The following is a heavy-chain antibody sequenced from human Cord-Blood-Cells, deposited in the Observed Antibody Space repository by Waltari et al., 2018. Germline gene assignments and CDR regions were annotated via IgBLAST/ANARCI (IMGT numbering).Heavy chain of an antibody. V-gene: IGHV1-8*01. CDR3: ARQKDPSPFYYYYYGMDV. Sequence: QVQLVQSGAEVKKPGASVKVSCKASGYTFTSYDINWVRQATGQGLEWMGWMNPKVGTPVYAQKFQGRVTMTRNTSISTPYMELSSLRSEDTAVYYCARQKDPSPFYYYYYGMDVWGQGTTVTVSS. CDR1: GYTFTSYD. J-gene: IGHJ6*02. CDR2: MNPKVGTP.